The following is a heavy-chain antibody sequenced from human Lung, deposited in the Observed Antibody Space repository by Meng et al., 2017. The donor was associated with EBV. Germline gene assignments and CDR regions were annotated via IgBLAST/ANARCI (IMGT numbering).Heavy chain of an antibody. D-gene: IGHD2-2*01. Sequence: QVQLVQSGDEVKKPGASVKVSCKASGYSFTTYAMHWVRQAPGQRLEWMGWINAGNGNTKYSEKFQSRVTITRDTAASTAYMELSSLRSEDTAVYYCARTGCSSSSCYDYWGQGTLVTVSS. J-gene: IGHJ4*02. CDR3: ARTGCSSSSCYDY. CDR2: INAGNGNT. V-gene: IGHV1-3*01. CDR1: GYSFTTYA.